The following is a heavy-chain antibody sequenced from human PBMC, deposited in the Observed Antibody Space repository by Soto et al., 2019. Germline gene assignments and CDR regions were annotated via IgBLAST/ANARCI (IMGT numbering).Heavy chain of an antibody. CDR2: ISSGSKTI. CDR3: AREDILGVRSFDY. D-gene: IGHD3-10*01. J-gene: IGHJ4*02. V-gene: IGHV3-48*02. Sequence: GGSLRLSCAASGFTFSSYSANWVRQAPGKGREWVSYISSGSKTIYYADSVKGRFTVSRDNAKNSQYLQMNSLTDEDTAVYYCAREDILGVRSFDYWGRGTLVTVSS. CDR1: GFTFSSYS.